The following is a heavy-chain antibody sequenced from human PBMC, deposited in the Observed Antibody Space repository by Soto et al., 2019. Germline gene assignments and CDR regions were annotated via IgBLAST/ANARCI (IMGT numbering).Heavy chain of an antibody. D-gene: IGHD1-1*01. CDR1: GGSITSTNYY. CDR3: ARPGRVNWDAFDV. V-gene: IGHV4-39*01. Sequence: QLQLRESGPGLVKPSDTLSLTCTVSGGSITSTNYYWGWIRQPPGKGLEWVGSVYYRGSIHSNPSLKGRVTISVDTSKNQFSLKLISVTAADTAVYYCARPGRVNWDAFDVWGQGTMVTVSS. J-gene: IGHJ3*01. CDR2: VYYRGSI.